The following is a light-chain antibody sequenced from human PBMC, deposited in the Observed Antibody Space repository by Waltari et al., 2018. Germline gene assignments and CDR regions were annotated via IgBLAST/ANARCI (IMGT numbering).Light chain of an antibody. Sequence: SLSPGERATLSCRASDTVGTYLMWYHQRPGQSPRLLIHGSDRATGVPARFSGSGSGTDFTLTISSLEPEDIGIYYCQQRSDWPGTFGQGTRLEI. CDR1: DTVGTY. CDR2: GS. J-gene: IGKJ1*01. CDR3: QQRSDWPGT. V-gene: IGKV3-11*01.